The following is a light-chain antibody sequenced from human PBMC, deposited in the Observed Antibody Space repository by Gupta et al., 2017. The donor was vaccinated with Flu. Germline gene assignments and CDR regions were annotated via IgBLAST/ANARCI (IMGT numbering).Light chain of an antibody. Sequence: QSVLTQPPSVSAAPGQKVTISCSGSNSNIGNNYVSWYQQLPGTAPKLLIYENNKRPSGIPDRFSGSKSGTSATLGITGLQTGDEADYYCGTGDSSLSVEMFGGGTKLTVL. J-gene: IGLJ3*02. CDR2: ENN. CDR3: GTGDSSLSVEM. V-gene: IGLV1-51*02. CDR1: NSNIGNNY.